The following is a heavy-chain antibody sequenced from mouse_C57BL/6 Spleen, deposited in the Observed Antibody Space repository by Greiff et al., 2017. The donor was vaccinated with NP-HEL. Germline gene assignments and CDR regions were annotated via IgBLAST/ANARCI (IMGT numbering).Heavy chain of an antibody. CDR2: IYPGDGDT. CDR3: ARGGYDGAWFAY. CDR1: GYAFSSSW. D-gene: IGHD2-2*01. Sequence: QVQLQQSGPELVKSGASVKISCKASGYAFSSSWMNWVKQRPGKGLEWIGRIYPGDGDTNYNGKFKGKATLTADKSSSTAYMQLSSLTSEDSAVYFCARGGYDGAWFAYWGQGTLVTVSA. J-gene: IGHJ3*01. V-gene: IGHV1-82*01.